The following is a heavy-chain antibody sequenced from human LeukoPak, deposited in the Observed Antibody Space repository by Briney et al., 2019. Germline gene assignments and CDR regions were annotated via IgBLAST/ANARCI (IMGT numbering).Heavy chain of an antibody. CDR1: GYTLTGYY. Sequence: ASVKVSCKASGYTLTGYYMHWVRQAPGQGLEWMGRINPNSGGTNYAQKFQGRVTMTRDTSISTAYMEPSRLRSDDTAVYYCARVMVRYFDWLHIDYWGQGTLVTVSS. D-gene: IGHD3-9*01. V-gene: IGHV1-2*06. CDR2: INPNSGGT. J-gene: IGHJ4*02. CDR3: ARVMVRYFDWLHIDY.